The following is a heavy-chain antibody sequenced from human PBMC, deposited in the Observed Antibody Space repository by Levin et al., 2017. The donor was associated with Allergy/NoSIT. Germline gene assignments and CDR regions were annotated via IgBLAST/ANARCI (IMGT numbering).Heavy chain of an antibody. Sequence: TGESLKISCKASGGTFSSYAISWVRQAPGQGLEWMGGIIPIFGTANYAQKFQGRVTITADESTSTAYMELSSLRSEDTAVYYCARGPKVGELSLYLIDYWGQGTLVTVSS. D-gene: IGHD3-16*02. CDR2: IIPIFGTA. CDR3: ARGPKVGELSLYLIDY. V-gene: IGHV1-69*01. CDR1: GGTFSSYA. J-gene: IGHJ4*02.